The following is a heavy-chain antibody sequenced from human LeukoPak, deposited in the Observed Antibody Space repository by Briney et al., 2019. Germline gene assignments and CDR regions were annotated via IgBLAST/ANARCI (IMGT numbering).Heavy chain of an antibody. V-gene: IGHV4-59*01. D-gene: IGHD2/OR15-2a*01. CDR3: ARGATSLSYFDS. CDR1: GGSISTYY. Sequence: PSETLSLTCTASGGSISTYYWSWIRQPPGKGLEWIGYIYYSVSTNYNPSLKSRVTISVDTSKNQFSLKLSSVTAADTAVYYCARGATSLSYFDSRGQGTLVTVSS. J-gene: IGHJ4*02. CDR2: IYYSVST.